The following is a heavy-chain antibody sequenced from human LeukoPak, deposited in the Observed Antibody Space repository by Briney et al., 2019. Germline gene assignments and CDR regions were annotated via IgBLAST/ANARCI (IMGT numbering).Heavy chain of an antibody. J-gene: IGHJ4*02. D-gene: IGHD4-17*01. V-gene: IGHV3-33*01. CDR3: ASSTRYGAQDY. CDR1: GFTFSSYG. CDR2: IWYDGSNK. Sequence: GRSLRLSCAASGFTFSSYGMHWVRQAPGKGLEWVAVIWYDGSNKYYAGSVKGRFTISRDNSKNTLYLQMNSLRAEDTAVYYCASSTRYGAQDYWGQGPLVTVSS.